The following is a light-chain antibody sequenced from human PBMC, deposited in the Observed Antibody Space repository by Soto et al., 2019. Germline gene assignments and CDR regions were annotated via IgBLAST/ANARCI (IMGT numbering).Light chain of an antibody. V-gene: IGKV3-15*01. CDR3: QQYNKGPVT. CDR2: GAS. J-gene: IGKJ1*01. CDR1: QSMSSN. Sequence: EIVMTHSPAPLSVSHGETPTLSCGASQSMSSNLAWYQRRPGQAPRRLIYGASTRATGIPARFSGSGSGTDFTLTISSLQSEDFAVDYCQQYNKGPVTFGQGTKVDI.